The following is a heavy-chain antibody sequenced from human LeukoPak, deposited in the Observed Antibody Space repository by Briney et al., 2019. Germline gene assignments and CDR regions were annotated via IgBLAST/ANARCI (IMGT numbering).Heavy chain of an antibody. CDR2: IYYSGST. Sequence: SQTLSLTCTVSGGSISSGGYYWSWIRQHPGKGLEWIGYIYYSGSTYYNPSLKSRVTISVDTSKNQFSLKLSSVTAADTAVYYCARGAHCSSTSCPRDHAFDIWGQGTMVTVSS. J-gene: IGHJ3*02. V-gene: IGHV4-31*03. CDR1: GGSISSGGYY. D-gene: IGHD2-2*01. CDR3: ARGAHCSSTSCPRDHAFDI.